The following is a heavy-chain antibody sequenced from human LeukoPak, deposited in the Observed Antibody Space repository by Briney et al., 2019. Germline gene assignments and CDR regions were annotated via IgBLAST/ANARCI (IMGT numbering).Heavy chain of an antibody. V-gene: IGHV3-7*01. D-gene: IGHD3-10*01. CDR1: GFTFTTYW. CDR3: ARPLMYYYGSETYFWFDP. J-gene: IGHJ5*02. Sequence: GGSLRLSCAASGFTFTTYWMGWVRQAPGKGLEWVANIKQDGSEKYYVDSVKGRFTISRDKAKNSLCLQMNSLRAEDTAVYYCARPLMYYYGSETYFWFDPWGQGTLVTVSS. CDR2: IKQDGSEK.